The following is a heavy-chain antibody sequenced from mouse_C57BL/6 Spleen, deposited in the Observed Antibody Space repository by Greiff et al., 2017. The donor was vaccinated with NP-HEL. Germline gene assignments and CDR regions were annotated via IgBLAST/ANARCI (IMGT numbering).Heavy chain of an antibody. CDR3: ARGSTGAWFAY. Sequence: DVKLVESGGGLVKPGGSLKLSCAASGFTFSSYAMSWVRQTPEKRLEWVATISDGGSYTYYPDTVKGRFTISRDNAKNNLYLQMSHLKSEDTAMYYCARGSTGAWFAYWGQGTLVTVSA. V-gene: IGHV5-4*03. CDR2: ISDGGSYT. CDR1: GFTFSSYA. D-gene: IGHD4-1*02. J-gene: IGHJ3*01.